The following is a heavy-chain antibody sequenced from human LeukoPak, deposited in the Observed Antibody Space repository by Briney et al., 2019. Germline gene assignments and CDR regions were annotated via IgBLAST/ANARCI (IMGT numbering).Heavy chain of an antibody. V-gene: IGHV4-59*01. CDR2: IYYSGST. Sequence: PSETLSLTCSVSGVSISSYYWSWIRQPPGKGLEWIGYIYYSGSTNYNPSLKSRVTISVDTSKKQFSLKLSSVTAADTAVYYCARDVGSPFGGDYLDYWGQGTLVTVSS. J-gene: IGHJ4*02. CDR3: ARDVGSPFGGDYLDY. D-gene: IGHD2-21*01. CDR1: GVSISSYY.